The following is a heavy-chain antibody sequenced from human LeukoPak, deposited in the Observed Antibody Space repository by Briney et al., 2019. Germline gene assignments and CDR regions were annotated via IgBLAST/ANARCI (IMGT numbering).Heavy chain of an antibody. V-gene: IGHV3-48*01. Sequence: GSLRLSCAASGFTFSSYSMNWVRQAPGKGLEWVSYISSSSSTIYYADSVKGRFTISRDNAKNSLYLQMNSLRAEDTAVYYCARDVEVGEFDYWGQGTLVTVSS. CDR2: ISSSSSTI. J-gene: IGHJ4*02. CDR1: GFTFSSYS. D-gene: IGHD1-26*01. CDR3: ARDVEVGEFDY.